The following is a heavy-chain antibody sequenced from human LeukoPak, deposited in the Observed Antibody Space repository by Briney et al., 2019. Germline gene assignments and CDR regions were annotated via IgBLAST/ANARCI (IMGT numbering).Heavy chain of an antibody. Sequence: GGSLRLSCAASGFTFDDYTMHWVRQAPGKGLEWVSLITWDGGSTFYADSVKGRFTISRDNSKNSLSLQMNSLRSEDTAFYYCATERQKYFDYWGQGTLVTVSS. V-gene: IGHV3-43*01. J-gene: IGHJ4*02. CDR1: GFTFDDYT. CDR2: ITWDGGST. CDR3: ATERQKYFDY.